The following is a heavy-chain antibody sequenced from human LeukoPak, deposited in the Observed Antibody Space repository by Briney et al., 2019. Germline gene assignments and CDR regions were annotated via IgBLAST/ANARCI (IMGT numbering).Heavy chain of an antibody. CDR3: ARGARGVSGYYFDF. CDR1: GGSISSYY. D-gene: IGHD5-12*01. CDR2: INWNGGST. V-gene: IGHV3-20*04. J-gene: IGHJ4*02. Sequence: PSETLSLTCTVSGGSISSYYWSWVRQAPGKGLEWVSGINWNGGSTGYADSVKGRFTISRDNAKNSLYLQMNSLRAEDTALYYCARGARGVSGYYFDFWGQGTLVTVSS.